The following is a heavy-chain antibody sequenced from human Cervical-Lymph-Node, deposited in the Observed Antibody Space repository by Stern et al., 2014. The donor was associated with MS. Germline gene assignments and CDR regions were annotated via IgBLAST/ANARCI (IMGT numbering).Heavy chain of an antibody. J-gene: IGHJ4*02. CDR1: GFIFRTYW. CDR3: ARDATVDNRGDLDY. V-gene: IGHV3-74*01. CDR2: ISTDGGSI. D-gene: IGHD3-10*01. Sequence: EVQLVESGGGLVQPGGSLRLSCEASGFIFRTYWMHWVRQVPGKGPAWVSRISTDGGSIHYADSVEGRFTVSRDNAKNMLFLQMNDLRADDTAVYYCARDATVDNRGDLDYWGKGILVTVS.